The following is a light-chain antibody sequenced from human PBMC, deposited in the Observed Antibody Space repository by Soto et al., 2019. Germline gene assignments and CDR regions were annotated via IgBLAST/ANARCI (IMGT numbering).Light chain of an antibody. CDR1: QSVDNY. V-gene: IGKV3-11*01. CDR3: QQRSNRPRFT. J-gene: IGKJ3*01. CDR2: DVS. Sequence: EIVLTQSPATLSLSPGERATLSCRASQSVDNYLAWYQQKPGQAPRLLIYDVSNRATGTPARFSGSGSGTDFTLSISSLEPEDFAVYYCQQRSNRPRFTFGPGTKVDSK.